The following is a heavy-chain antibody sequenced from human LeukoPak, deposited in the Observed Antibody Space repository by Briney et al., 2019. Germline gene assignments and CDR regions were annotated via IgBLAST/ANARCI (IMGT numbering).Heavy chain of an antibody. CDR2: IKQDGSEK. D-gene: IGHD3-22*01. CDR1: GFTFSSYW. V-gene: IGHV3-7*03. J-gene: IGHJ5*02. Sequence: GGSLRLSCAASGFTFSSYWMNWVRQAPGKGLEWVANIKQDGSEKNYVDSVRGRFTISRDNAKNSLYLQMNSLRAEDTAVYYCARWYYYETSGLYYGSFDNWGQGTLVTVSS. CDR3: ARWYYYETSGLYYGSFDN.